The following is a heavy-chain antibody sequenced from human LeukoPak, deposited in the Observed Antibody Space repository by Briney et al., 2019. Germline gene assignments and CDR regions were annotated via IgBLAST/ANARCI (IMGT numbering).Heavy chain of an antibody. V-gene: IGHV3-23*01. CDR1: GFTFSSSP. D-gene: IGHD3-3*01. J-gene: IGHJ4*02. CDR3: AKASLNYDFWSGHLYYFDY. Sequence: GGSLRLSCAASGFTFSSSPMSWVRQAPGKGLEWVSAISGSGGSTYYADSVKGRFTISRDNSKNTLYLQMNSLRAEDTAVYYCAKASLNYDFWSGHLYYFDYWGRGTLVTVSS. CDR2: ISGSGGST.